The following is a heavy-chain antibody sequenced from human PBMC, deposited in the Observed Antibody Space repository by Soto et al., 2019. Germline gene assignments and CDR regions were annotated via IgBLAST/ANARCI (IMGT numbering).Heavy chain of an antibody. CDR1: GGSIDSYY. D-gene: IGHD3-22*01. CDR2: VYYTGTT. CDR3: ARLGGYYQSLDT. J-gene: IGHJ5*02. Sequence: SETLSLTCTFSGGSIDSYYWTWIRQPPGKGLEWIGYVYYTGTTTYSPSLKSRVTISVDTSMNQISLKLSSVTAADTAFYYCARLGGYYQSLDTWGQGTLVTVSS. V-gene: IGHV4-59*08.